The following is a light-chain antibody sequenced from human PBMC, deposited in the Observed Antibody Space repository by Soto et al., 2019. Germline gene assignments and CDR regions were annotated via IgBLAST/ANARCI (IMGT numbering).Light chain of an antibody. CDR3: AAWDDSLSRYV. Sequence: QSVLTQPPSASGTPGQRVTISCSGSSSNIGSNYVYWYQQLPGTAPKLLIYRNNQRPSGVPDRFSGSKSGTSASLAISGLRSKDEADYYCAAWDDSLSRYVFGTGTKLTVL. J-gene: IGLJ1*01. V-gene: IGLV1-47*01. CDR2: RNN. CDR1: SSNIGSNY.